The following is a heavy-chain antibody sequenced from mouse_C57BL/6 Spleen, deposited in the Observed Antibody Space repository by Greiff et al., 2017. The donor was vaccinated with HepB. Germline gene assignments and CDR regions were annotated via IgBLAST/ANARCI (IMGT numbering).Heavy chain of an antibody. V-gene: IGHV1-76*01. Sequence: QVQLQQSGAELVRPGASVKLSCKASGYTFTDYYINWVKQRPGQGLEWIARIYPGSGNTYYNEKFKGKATLTAEKSSSTAYMQLSSLTSEDSAVYFCARHYGNPYAMDYWGQGTSVTVSS. CDR1: GYTFTDYY. J-gene: IGHJ4*01. CDR3: ARHYGNPYAMDY. D-gene: IGHD2-1*01. CDR2: IYPGSGNT.